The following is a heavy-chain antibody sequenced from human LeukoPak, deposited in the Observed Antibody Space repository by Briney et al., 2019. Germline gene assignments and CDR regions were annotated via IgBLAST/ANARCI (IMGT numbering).Heavy chain of an antibody. CDR2: IDPAGGAT. V-gene: IGHV1-46*01. J-gene: IGHJ4*02. Sequence: ASVKVSCKASGFTFTTYYLHWVRQAPGQGLEWMGLIDPAGGATSNAQKFQGRVIMTRDTSTSTVYMELNSLRPEDTAVYYCARGPAQQMSKPEDWVYWGQGTLVTVAS. CDR1: GFTFTTYY. D-gene: IGHD2-15*01. CDR3: ARGPAQQMSKPEDWVY.